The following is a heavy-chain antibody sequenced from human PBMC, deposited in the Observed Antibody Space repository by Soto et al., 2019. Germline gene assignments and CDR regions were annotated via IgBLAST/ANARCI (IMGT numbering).Heavy chain of an antibody. J-gene: IGHJ4*02. CDR1: SYAISSGYN. CDR2: IYYRGTT. D-gene: IGHD2-2*01. Sequence: PSETLSLTCNVSSYAISSGYNWGWIRQSPGKGLEWIGTIYYRGTTYYDPSLESRISISIDTSGNHFSLNLSSVTAADTAIYYCARDVGGSVVPAARVFDSWGRGLRVTVSS. CDR3: ARDVGGSVVPAARVFDS. V-gene: IGHV4-38-2*02.